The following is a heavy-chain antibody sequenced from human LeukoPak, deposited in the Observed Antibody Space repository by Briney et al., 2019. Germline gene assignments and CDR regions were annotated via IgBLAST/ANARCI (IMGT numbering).Heavy chain of an antibody. V-gene: IGHV4-61*09. CDR3: ARGGYNYGYIY. CDR2: IMIGGNT. J-gene: IGHJ4*02. D-gene: IGHD5-18*01. Sequence: SETLSLTCTVSGDSISTVTYYWSWIRPPAGKRLGWIGEIMIGGNTDYNPSLKSRLTISLDTSKNQFSLKLNSMTAADAAVYYCARGGYNYGYIYWGQGTLVTVSS. CDR1: GDSISTVTYY.